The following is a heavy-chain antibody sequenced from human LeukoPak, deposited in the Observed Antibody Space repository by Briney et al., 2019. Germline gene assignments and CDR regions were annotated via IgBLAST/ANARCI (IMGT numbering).Heavy chain of an antibody. CDR2: IYYSGST. J-gene: IGHJ6*03. V-gene: IGHV4-59*01. CDR3: ARASGDSSGYYYYYYYYMDV. D-gene: IGHD3-22*01. CDR1: GGSISSYY. Sequence: LETLSLTCTVSGGSISSYYWSWIRQPPGKGLEWIGYIYYSGSTNYNPSLKSRVTISVDTSKNQFSLKLSSVTAADTAVYYCARASGDSSGYYYYYYYYMDVWGKGTTVTVSS.